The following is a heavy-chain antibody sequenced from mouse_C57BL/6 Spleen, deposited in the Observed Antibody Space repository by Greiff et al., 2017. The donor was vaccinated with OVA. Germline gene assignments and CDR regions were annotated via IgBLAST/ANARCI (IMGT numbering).Heavy chain of an antibody. D-gene: IGHD3-3*01. Sequence: VQLQQSGAELVRPGASVTLSCKASGYTFTDYEMHWVKQTPVHGLEWIGAIDPETGGTAYNQKFKGKAILTADKSSSTAYMELRSLTSEDSAVYYCTRWEGPSFDYWGQGTTLTVSS. J-gene: IGHJ2*01. CDR3: TRWEGPSFDY. V-gene: IGHV1-15*01. CDR1: GYTFTDYE. CDR2: IDPETGGT.